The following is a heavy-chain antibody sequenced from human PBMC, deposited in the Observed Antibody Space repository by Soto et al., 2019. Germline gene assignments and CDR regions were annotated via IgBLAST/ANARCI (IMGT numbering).Heavy chain of an antibody. V-gene: IGHV1-18*01. CDR2: ISAYNGNT. CDR3: ARGRTDYYDSSGYPDAFDI. D-gene: IGHD3-22*01. CDR1: GYTFTSYG. Sequence: ASVKVSCKASGYTFTSYGISWVRQAPGQGLEWMGWISAYNGNTNYAQKLQGRVTMTTDTSTSTAYIELRSLRSDDTAVYYCARGRTDYYDSSGYPDAFDIWGQGTMVTVSS. J-gene: IGHJ3*02.